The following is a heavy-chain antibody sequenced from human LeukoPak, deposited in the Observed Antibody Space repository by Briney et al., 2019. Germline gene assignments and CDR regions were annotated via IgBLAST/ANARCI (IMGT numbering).Heavy chain of an antibody. V-gene: IGHV3-30*02. D-gene: IGHD1-1*01. CDR2: IRHDESNT. CDR3: GKGNEIDY. J-gene: IGHJ4*02. Sequence: GGSLRLSCAASGFTFSSYGMHWVRQVPGKGLEWVAFIRHDESNTNYADSVKGRFTVSRDNSKNTLYLQMNSLRPEDTAVYYCGKGNEIDYWGQGTLVTVSS. CDR1: GFTFSSYG.